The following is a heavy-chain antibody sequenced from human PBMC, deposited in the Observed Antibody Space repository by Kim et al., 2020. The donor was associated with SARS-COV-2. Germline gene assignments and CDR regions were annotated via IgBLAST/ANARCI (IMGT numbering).Heavy chain of an antibody. CDR1: GGSFSGYY. CDR3: ARADTPRAYGSGSHQVYGMDV. J-gene: IGHJ6*02. Sequence: SETLSLTCAVYGGSFSGYYWSWIRQPPGKGLEWIGEINHSGSTNYNPSLKSRVTISVDTSKNQFSLKLSSVTAADTAVYYCARADTPRAYGSGSHQVYGMDVWGQGTTVTVSS. CDR2: INHSGST. D-gene: IGHD3-10*01. V-gene: IGHV4-34*01.